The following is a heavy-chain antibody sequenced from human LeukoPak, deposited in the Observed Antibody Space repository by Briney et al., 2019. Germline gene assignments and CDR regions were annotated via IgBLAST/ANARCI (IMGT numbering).Heavy chain of an antibody. CDR3: VSFYETY. D-gene: IGHD2/OR15-2a*01. CDR2: INSDGSWT. Sequence: GGSLRLSCTASGNYWMHWVRQAPGKGLVWVSHINSDGSWTSYADSVKGRFTISKDNAKNTVYLQMNSLRAEDTAVYYCVSFYETYWGRGTLVTVSS. J-gene: IGHJ4*02. CDR1: GNYW. V-gene: IGHV3-74*01.